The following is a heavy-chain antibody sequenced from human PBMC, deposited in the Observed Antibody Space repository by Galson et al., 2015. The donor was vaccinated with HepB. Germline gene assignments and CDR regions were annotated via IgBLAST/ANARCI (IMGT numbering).Heavy chain of an antibody. D-gene: IGHD3-10*01. J-gene: IGHJ4*02. V-gene: IGHV3-23*01. CDR3: AKDSWPGRGRRFDY. CDR2: ISGSGGST. CDR1: GFTLSSYA. Sequence: SLRLSCAASGFTLSSYAMSWVRQAPGKGLEWVSAISGSGGSTYYADSVKGRFTISRDNSKNTLYLQMNSLRAEDTAVYYCAKDSWPGRGRRFDYWGQGTLVTVSS.